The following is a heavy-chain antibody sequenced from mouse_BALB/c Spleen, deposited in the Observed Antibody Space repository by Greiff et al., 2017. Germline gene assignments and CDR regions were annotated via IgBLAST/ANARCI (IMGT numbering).Heavy chain of an antibody. CDR3: ARGGYDYDEVYYAMDY. CDR2: IDPYYGGT. D-gene: IGHD2-4*01. CDR1: GYSFTGYN. V-gene: IGHV1-39*01. Sequence: QLVESGPELEKPSASVKISCKASGYSFTGYNMNWVKQSNGKSLEWIGNIDPYYGGTSYNQKFKGKATLTVDKSSSTAYMQLKSLTSEDSAVYYCARGGYDYDEVYYAMDYWGQGTSVTVSS. J-gene: IGHJ4*01.